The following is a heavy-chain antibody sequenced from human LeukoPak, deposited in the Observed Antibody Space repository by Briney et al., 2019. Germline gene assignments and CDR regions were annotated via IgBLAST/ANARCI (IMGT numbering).Heavy chain of an antibody. CDR3: AKAKLGIGDFDY. D-gene: IGHD7-27*01. J-gene: IGHJ4*02. CDR2: ISGSGGST. V-gene: IGHV3-23*01. Sequence: SCKASGGTFSSYAMSWVRQAPGKGLEWVSAISGSGGSTYYADSVKGRFTISRDNSKNTLYLQMNSLRAEDTAVYYCAKAKLGIGDFDYWGQGTLVTVSS. CDR1: GGTFSSYA.